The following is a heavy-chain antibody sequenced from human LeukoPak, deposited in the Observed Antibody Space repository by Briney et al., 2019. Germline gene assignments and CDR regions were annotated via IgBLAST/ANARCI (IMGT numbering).Heavy chain of an antibody. Sequence: SETLSLTCTVSGGSSSSYYWSWIRQSPGKGLEWIGYIYNSGSTNYNPSLKSRVTISVDTSKNQFSLKLSSVTAADTAVYYCARGYDIYYWGQGTLVTVSS. CDR2: IYNSGST. CDR1: GGSSSSYY. J-gene: IGHJ4*02. V-gene: IGHV4-59*12. D-gene: IGHD3-9*01. CDR3: ARGYDIYY.